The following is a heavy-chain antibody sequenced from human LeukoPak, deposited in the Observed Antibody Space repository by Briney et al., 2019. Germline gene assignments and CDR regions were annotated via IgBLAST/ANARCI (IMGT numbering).Heavy chain of an antibody. J-gene: IGHJ4*02. CDR2: ISGSGGST. Sequence: GGSLRLSCAASGFTFSSYAMSWVRQAPGKGLEWVSAISGSGGSTYCADSVKGRFTISRDNSKNTLYLQMNSLRAEDTAIYYCAKTGNNNEGSFDFWGQGTLVTVSS. V-gene: IGHV3-23*01. CDR3: AKTGNNNEGSFDF. D-gene: IGHD1/OR15-1a*01. CDR1: GFTFSSYA.